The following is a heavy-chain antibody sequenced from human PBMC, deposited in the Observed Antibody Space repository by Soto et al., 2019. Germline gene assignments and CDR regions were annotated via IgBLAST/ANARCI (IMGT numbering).Heavy chain of an antibody. V-gene: IGHV1-69*02. D-gene: IGHD3-10*01. J-gene: IGHJ4*02. CDR1: GDTFSFYT. Sequence: QVQMVQSGAEVKKPGSSVKVSCKASGDTFSFYTINWVRQAPGLGLEWMGRVNPILSMSNYAQKCQGRVTMTAHESTSTAYMELRSLRSEDTAFYYCATSYGSGYRAFDYWGQGALVTVSS. CDR3: ATSYGSGYRAFDY. CDR2: VNPILSMS.